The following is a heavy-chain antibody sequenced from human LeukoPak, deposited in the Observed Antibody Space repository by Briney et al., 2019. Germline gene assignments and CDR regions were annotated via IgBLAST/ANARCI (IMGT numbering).Heavy chain of an antibody. CDR2: NSAYNGNT. CDR1: GYTFTSYG. D-gene: IGHD2-2*01. J-gene: IGHJ5*02. V-gene: IGHV1-18*01. CDR3: ARIIFVVVPAAMGGGNNWFDP. Sequence: ASVKVSCKASGYTFTSYGISWVRQAPGQGLEWMGWNSAYNGNTNYAQKLQGRVTMTTDTSTSTAYMELRSLRSDDTAVYYCARIIFVVVPAAMGGGNNWFDPWGQGTLVTVSS.